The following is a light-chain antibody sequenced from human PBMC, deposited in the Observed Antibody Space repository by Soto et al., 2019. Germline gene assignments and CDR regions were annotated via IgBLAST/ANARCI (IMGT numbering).Light chain of an antibody. Sequence: DIQLTQSPSLLSGSIGDRVTITFLASHDISTFLAWYQQKPGKAPKLLIYEASTLQSGVPSRFSGSGSGTEFTLTISGLLPEDFAAYHCQQLYTLPFTFGQGTRLEI. V-gene: IGKV1-9*01. CDR1: HDISTF. CDR2: EAS. CDR3: QQLYTLPFT. J-gene: IGKJ5*01.